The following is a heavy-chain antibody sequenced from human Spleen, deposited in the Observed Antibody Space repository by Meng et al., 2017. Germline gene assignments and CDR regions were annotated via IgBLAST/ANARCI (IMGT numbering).Heavy chain of an antibody. Sequence: SETLSLTCTVSGGSISSSSYSWGWIRQPPGKGLEWIGNMYYSGSSYYNPSLQSRVTISVDKSKNQLSLKLTSVTAADTAVYFCARIPFSYYSADVWGQGTTVTVSS. D-gene: IGHD2-2*02. V-gene: IGHV4-39*07. CDR2: MYYSGSS. CDR3: ARIPFSYYSADV. CDR1: GGSISSSSYS. J-gene: IGHJ6*02.